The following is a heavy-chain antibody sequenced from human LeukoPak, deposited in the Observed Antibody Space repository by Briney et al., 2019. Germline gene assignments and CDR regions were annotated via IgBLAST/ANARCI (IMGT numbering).Heavy chain of an antibody. CDR3: ARDGGGAMVTRYFQH. V-gene: IGHV1-46*01. CDR2: IDPSGGST. D-gene: IGHD5-18*01. Sequence: ASVKVSCKASGYTFTSYYIHWVRQAPGQGLEWMGLIDPSGGSTSYAQKFQGRVTMTRDMSTSTVYMELSSLRSEDTAVYYCARDGGGAMVTRYFQHWGQGTLVTVSS. CDR1: GYTFTSYY. J-gene: IGHJ1*01.